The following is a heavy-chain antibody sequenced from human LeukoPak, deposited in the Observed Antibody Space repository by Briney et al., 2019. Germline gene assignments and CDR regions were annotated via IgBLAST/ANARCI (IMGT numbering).Heavy chain of an antibody. V-gene: IGHV1-46*01. Sequence: ASVKVSCKASGFTFSSYWMHWVRQAPGQGLEWLGLINPAGTITVFARKFQGRATVTRDTSASTVYMELNTLTAEDTAVYYCVREDNSPYKNFDHWGQGTLVTVSS. CDR3: VREDNSPYKNFDH. CDR1: GFTFSSYW. D-gene: IGHD1-1*01. CDR2: INPAGTIT. J-gene: IGHJ4*02.